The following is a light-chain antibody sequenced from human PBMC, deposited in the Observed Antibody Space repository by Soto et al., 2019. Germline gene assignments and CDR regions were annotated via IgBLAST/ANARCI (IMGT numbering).Light chain of an antibody. CDR1: QSVSSSY. V-gene: IGKV3-20*01. Sequence: EIVLTQSPGTLSLSPGERATLSCRASQSVSSSYLAWYQQKPGQAPRLLIYGASSRATGIPDRFSGSGSGTDFTLTISRLEPEVFAVYYCQQYGSSPPITFGQGTPPEIK. J-gene: IGKJ5*01. CDR3: QQYGSSPPIT. CDR2: GAS.